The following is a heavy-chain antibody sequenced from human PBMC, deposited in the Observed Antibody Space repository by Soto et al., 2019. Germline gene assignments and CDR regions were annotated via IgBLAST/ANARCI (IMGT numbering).Heavy chain of an antibody. CDR3: PTESQGVAGTYYYYGRDV. CDR1: GFTFSNAW. D-gene: IGHD6-19*01. V-gene: IGHV3-15*01. CDR2: IKSKTDGGTT. J-gene: IGHJ6*02. Sequence: EVQLVESGGGLVKPGGSLRLSCAASGFTFSNAWMSWVRQAPGKGLEWVGRIKSKTDGGTTDYAAPVKGRFTISRDDSKNTLYLQMNSLKTEDTAVYYCPTESQGVAGTYYYYGRDVWGQGTTVTVSS.